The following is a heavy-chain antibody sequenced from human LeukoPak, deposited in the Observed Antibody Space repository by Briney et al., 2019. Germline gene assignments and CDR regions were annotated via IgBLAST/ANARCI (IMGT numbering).Heavy chain of an antibody. V-gene: IGHV3-48*03. CDR2: ISSSGSTI. CDR3: AISKVRGRHDY. J-gene: IGHJ4*02. D-gene: IGHD3-10*01. CDR1: GFTFSSYE. Sequence: GGSLRLSCAASGFTFSSYEMNWVRQAPGKGLEWVSYISSSGSTIYYADSVKGRFTISRDNSKNTLYLQMNSLRAEDTAVYYCAISKVRGRHDYWGQGTLVTVSS.